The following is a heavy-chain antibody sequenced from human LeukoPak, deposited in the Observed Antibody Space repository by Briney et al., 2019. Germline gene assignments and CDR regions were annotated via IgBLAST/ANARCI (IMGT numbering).Heavy chain of an antibody. Sequence: PGGSLRLSCAASGFTFSSYEMNWVRQPPGKGLEWVSYINSSCSTIYYADSVKGRFTISRDNAKNSLYLQMHSLRAEDTAVYYCASRGRGNQRRYYYYGMDVWGKGTTVSVSS. CDR2: INSSCSTI. J-gene: IGHJ6*04. D-gene: IGHD1-14*01. CDR3: ASRGRGNQRRYYYYGMDV. CDR1: GFTFSSYE. V-gene: IGHV3-48*03.